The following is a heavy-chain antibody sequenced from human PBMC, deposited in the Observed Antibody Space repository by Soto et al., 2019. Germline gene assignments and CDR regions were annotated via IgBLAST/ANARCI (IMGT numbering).Heavy chain of an antibody. CDR3: ARGEWFLRGYGMDV. V-gene: IGHV4-59*01. CDR1: GGSISTDY. J-gene: IGHJ6*02. CDR2: IYNGGSP. D-gene: IGHD3-3*01. Sequence: QVQLQESGPGLVKASETLSLTCTVSGGSISTDYWSWIRQPPGKRLEYIGFIYNGGSPNYSPSLERRVTISPDTSKHQFSLTLSSVTAADTAVYYCARGEWFLRGYGMDVWGRGTTVTVS.